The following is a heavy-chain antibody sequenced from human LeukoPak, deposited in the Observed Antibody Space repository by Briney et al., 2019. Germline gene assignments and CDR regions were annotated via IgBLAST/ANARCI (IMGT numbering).Heavy chain of an antibody. V-gene: IGHV3-21*01. Sequence: GGSLRLSCAASGFTFSSYSMNWVRQAPGKGLEWVSSISSSSSYIYYADSVKGRFPISRDNAKNSLYLQMNSLRAEDTAVYYCAREVDYGSGSYYFDYWGQGTLVTVSS. CDR3: AREVDYGSGSYYFDY. J-gene: IGHJ4*02. CDR2: ISSSSSYI. D-gene: IGHD3-10*01. CDR1: GFTFSSYS.